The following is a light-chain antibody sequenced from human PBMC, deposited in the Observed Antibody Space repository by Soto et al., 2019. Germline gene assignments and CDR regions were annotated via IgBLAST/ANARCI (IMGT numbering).Light chain of an antibody. J-gene: IGKJ1*01. CDR2: DAS. CDR1: QSISSW. V-gene: IGKV1-5*01. Sequence: DIQMTQSPYTLSASVGDGVTITCRASQSISSWLAWYQQKPGKAPKLLIYDASILESGVPSRFSGSGSGTEFTLTISSLQPDDFATYYCQQYNSWWTFGQGTKVEIK. CDR3: QQYNSWWT.